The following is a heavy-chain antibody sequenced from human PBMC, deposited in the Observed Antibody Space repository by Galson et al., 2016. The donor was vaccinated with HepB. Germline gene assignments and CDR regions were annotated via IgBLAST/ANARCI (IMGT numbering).Heavy chain of an antibody. J-gene: IGHJ4*02. D-gene: IGHD2-15*01. CDR1: GYSFTSFW. Sequence: QSGAEVKKTGESLKISCKGSGYSFTSFWIGWVRQMPGKGLEWMGIIYPGDSDTRYSPSSHGQVTISVDKSISTAYLQWSSLKASDTAMYYCVRHRGGSGEYVFEYWGQGTLVTVSS. V-gene: IGHV5-51*01. CDR3: VRHRGGSGEYVFEY. CDR2: IYPGDSDT.